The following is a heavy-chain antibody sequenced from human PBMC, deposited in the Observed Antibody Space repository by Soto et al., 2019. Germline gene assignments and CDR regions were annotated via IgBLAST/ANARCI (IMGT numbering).Heavy chain of an antibody. CDR2: ISFDGNKK. CDR3: AREDDYNDRYFYYGLDV. CDR1: GFTFKNYA. Sequence: QAQLVESGGGVVQPGKSLRLSCTASGFTFKNYAFHWVRQAPGKGLEWVAVISFDGNKKYYADSVKGRFTISRDNFKNTLSLQMNSLRVEDAALYFCAREDDYNDRYFYYGLDVWGQGTTVTVSS. D-gene: IGHD4-4*01. V-gene: IGHV3-30-3*01. J-gene: IGHJ6*02.